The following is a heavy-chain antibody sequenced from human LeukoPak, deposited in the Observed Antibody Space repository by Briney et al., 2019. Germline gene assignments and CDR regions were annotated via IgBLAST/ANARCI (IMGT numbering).Heavy chain of an antibody. J-gene: IGHJ4*02. CDR3: ARGIAAAANYFDY. D-gene: IGHD6-13*01. V-gene: IGHV3-11*05. CDR1: GFTFSAYY. Sequence: PGGSLRLSCAASGFTFSAYYMSWIRQARGKGLEWVSYISTTSSYTNHADSVKGRFTISRDNAKNSLYLQMNSLRAEDTAVYYCARGIAAAANYFDYWGQGTLVTVSS. CDR2: ISTTSSYT.